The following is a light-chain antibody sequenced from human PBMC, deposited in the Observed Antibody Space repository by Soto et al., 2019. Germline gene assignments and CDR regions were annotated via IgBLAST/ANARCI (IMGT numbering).Light chain of an antibody. CDR1: QSVSSSY. CDR2: GAS. V-gene: IGKV3-20*01. CDR3: HQYGSSPLT. J-gene: IGKJ4*01. Sequence: EIVLTQSPGTLSLSPGVRATLSCRASQSVSSSYLAWYQQKPGQAPRLLIYGASSRATGIPDRFSGSGSGTDFTLTISRLEPQDFAVYYCHQYGSSPLTFVGGTKVEIK.